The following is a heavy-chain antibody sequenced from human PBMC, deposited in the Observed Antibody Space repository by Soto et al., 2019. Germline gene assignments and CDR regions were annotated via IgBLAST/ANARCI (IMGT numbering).Heavy chain of an antibody. Sequence: PGGSLRLSCAASGFTFSSYGMHWVRQAPGKGLEWVAVIWYDGSNKYYADSVKGRFTISRDNSKNTLYLQMNSLRAEDTAVYYCARDSQSLRGMDVWGQGTTVTVSS. CDR2: IWYDGSNK. J-gene: IGHJ6*02. CDR3: ARDSQSLRGMDV. D-gene: IGHD4-17*01. V-gene: IGHV3-33*01. CDR1: GFTFSSYG.